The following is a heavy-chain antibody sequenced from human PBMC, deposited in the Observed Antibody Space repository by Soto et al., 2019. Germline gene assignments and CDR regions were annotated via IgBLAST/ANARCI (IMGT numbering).Heavy chain of an antibody. J-gene: IGHJ5*02. D-gene: IGHD6-13*01. CDR1: GYTFTGYY. V-gene: IGHV1-2*04. Sequence: QVQLVQSGAEVKKPGASVKVSCKASGYTFTGYYMHWVRQAPGQGVEWMGWINPNSGGTNYAQKFQGWVTMTRDTSISTAYMELSRLRADDTAVYYCAGDQLGIAAAGTPEGWFDPWGQGTLVTVSS. CDR3: AGDQLGIAAAGTPEGWFDP. CDR2: INPNSGGT.